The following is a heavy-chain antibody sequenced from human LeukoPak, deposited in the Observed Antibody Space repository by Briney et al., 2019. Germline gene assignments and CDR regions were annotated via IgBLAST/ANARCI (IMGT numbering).Heavy chain of an antibody. D-gene: IGHD1-7*01. CDR3: ARDGQTGTTVY. V-gene: IGHV3-74*01. J-gene: IGHJ4*02. CDR1: GFTFSTYW. CDR2: IKTDGSST. Sequence: GGSLRLSCAASGFTFSTYWMHWVRQAPGKGLVWVSHIKTDGSSTTYADSVKGRFTISRDNAKNTLYLQMNSLRAEDTAVYYCARDGQTGTTVYWGQGTLVTVSS.